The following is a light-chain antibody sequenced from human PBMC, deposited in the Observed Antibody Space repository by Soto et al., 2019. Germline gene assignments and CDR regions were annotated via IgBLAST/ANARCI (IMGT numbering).Light chain of an antibody. CDR3: QQYGSSPMYT. CDR2: GAS. J-gene: IGKJ2*01. V-gene: IGKV3-20*01. CDR1: QSVSGSY. Sequence: EVVLTQSPGTLSLSPGERATLSCRASQSVSGSYLAWYQQKPVQAARLLIYGASNRATGIPDRFSGSGSGTDFTLTITRLEPEDFAVYYCQQYGSSPMYTFGKGTKLEIK.